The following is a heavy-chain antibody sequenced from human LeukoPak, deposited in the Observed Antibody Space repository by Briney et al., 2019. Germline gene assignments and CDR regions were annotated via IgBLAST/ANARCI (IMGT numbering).Heavy chain of an antibody. V-gene: IGHV3-48*03. D-gene: IGHD4-17*01. CDR2: ISGPGNTI. Sequence: GGSLRLSCAASGFTFSNYEMNWVRQTAKGLEWLSYISGPGNTIYYADSVKGRFTISRDNARDSLYLQMNTLRAEDTAVYYCARGGNYGANNWFDPWGQGTLVTVSS. CDR3: ARGGNYGANNWFDP. CDR1: GFTFSNYE. J-gene: IGHJ5*02.